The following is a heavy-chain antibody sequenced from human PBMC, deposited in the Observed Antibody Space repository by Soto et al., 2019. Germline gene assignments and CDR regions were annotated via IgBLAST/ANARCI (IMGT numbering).Heavy chain of an antibody. D-gene: IGHD3-10*01. J-gene: IGHJ4*02. CDR1: GFNFNNYA. CDR2: IIAGGEST. V-gene: IGHV3-23*01. CDR3: AKKYSYGSGSYLYHFDY. Sequence: EVKLLESGGGLVQPGGSLRLSCAASGFNFNNYAMTWVRQAPGKGLEWVSTIIAGGESTYYADSVKGRFSISRDNSQNMLYPQMNSLRADDTALYYCAKKYSYGSGSYLYHFDYWGQGTLVTVSS.